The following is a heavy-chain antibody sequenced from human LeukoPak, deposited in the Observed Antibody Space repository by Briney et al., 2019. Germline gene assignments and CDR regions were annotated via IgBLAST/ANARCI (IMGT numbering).Heavy chain of an antibody. D-gene: IGHD3-10*01. V-gene: IGHV1-69*06. CDR3: ARDGGRTMVRGVTRRGMDV. Sequence: SVKVSCKASGGTFSSYAIRWVRQAPGQGLEWMGGIIPIFGTANYAQKFQGRVTITADKSTSTAYMELSRLRSEDTAVYYCARDGGRTMVRGVTRRGMDVWGKGTTVTVSS. J-gene: IGHJ6*04. CDR1: GGTFSSYA. CDR2: IIPIFGTA.